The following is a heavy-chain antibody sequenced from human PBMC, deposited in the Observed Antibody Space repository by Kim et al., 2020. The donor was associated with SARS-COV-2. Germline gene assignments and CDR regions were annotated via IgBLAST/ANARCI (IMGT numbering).Heavy chain of an antibody. CDR3: AIIGYCSSTSCYPNYYGMDV. V-gene: IGHV3-53*01. CDR1: GFTVSSNY. CDR2: IYSGGST. Sequence: GGSLRLSCAASGFTVSSNYMSWVRQAPGKGLEWVSVIYSGGSTYYADSVKGRFTISRDNSKNTLYLQMNSLRAEDTAVYYCAIIGYCSSTSCYPNYYGMDVWGQGTTVTVSS. D-gene: IGHD2-2*01. J-gene: IGHJ6*02.